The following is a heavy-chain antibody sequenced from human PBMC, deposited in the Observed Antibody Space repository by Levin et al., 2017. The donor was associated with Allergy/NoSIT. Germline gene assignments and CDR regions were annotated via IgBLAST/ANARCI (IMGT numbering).Heavy chain of an antibody. D-gene: IGHD2-21*02. J-gene: IGHJ6*02. Sequence: GGSLRLSCAASGFTFSSYWMSWVRQAPGKGLEWVANIKQDGSEKYYVDSVKGRFTISRDNAKNSLYLQMNSLRAEDTAVYYCARGLLTRGYYDYGMDVWGQGTTVTVSS. CDR3: ARGLLTRGYYDYGMDV. V-gene: IGHV3-7*01. CDR1: GFTFSSYW. CDR2: IKQDGSEK.